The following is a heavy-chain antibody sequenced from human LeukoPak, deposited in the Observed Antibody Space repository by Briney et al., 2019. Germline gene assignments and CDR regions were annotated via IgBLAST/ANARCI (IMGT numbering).Heavy chain of an antibody. V-gene: IGHV6-1*01. J-gene: IGHJ3*02. CDR3: ARERSSTFDI. Sequence: SQTVSLTCAISGDSVSTNSAAWNWVRQSPSRGLEWLGRTYYRSEWFNDYAVSVKSRITINPDTSRNQLSLQPNSVTPEDTAVYYCARERSSTFDIWGQGTMVTVSS. CDR2: TYYRSEWFN. CDR1: GDSVSTNSAA.